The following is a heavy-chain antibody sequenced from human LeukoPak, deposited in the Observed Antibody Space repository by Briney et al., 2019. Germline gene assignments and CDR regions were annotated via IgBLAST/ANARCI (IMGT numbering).Heavy chain of an antibody. CDR1: GFTFDAYA. CDR2: ISWNGGGM. D-gene: IGHD6-6*01. CDR3: AKDITGGRSSPYFDP. J-gene: IGHJ4*02. Sequence: GGSLRLSCAASGFTFDAYAMHWVRQAPGKGLEWVSGISWNGGGMGYAVSVKGRFTISRDNAKNSLYLQMNSLRDEDTALYYCAKDITGGRSSPYFDPWGQGTLVPSPQ. V-gene: IGHV3-9*01.